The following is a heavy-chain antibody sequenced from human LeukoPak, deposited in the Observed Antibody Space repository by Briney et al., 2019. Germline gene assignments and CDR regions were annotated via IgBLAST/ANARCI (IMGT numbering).Heavy chain of an antibody. CDR2: IYYNGRT. J-gene: IGHJ4*02. D-gene: IGHD3-22*01. CDR1: GGSITSYY. Sequence: SETLSLTCIVSGGSITSYYWSWIRQPPGKGLEWIGYIYYNGRTSYNPSLKSRVTISVDTSKNQFSLKLTSVTAADTALYYCTRHNRPVDTGAYYEDYWGQGTLVTVSS. CDR3: TRHNRPVDTGAYYEDY. V-gene: IGHV4-59*08.